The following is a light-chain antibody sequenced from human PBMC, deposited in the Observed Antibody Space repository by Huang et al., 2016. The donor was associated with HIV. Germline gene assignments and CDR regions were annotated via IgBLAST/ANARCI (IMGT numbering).Light chain of an antibody. CDR1: QSVGIY. Sequence: EIVLTQSPGTLSLSPGERATLSFRASQSVGIYLAWYQQKPGQAPRRLIYGASTRVTGIPDRFSGGGSGTDFTLSISRLEPEDFAVYYCQQYERPPDTFGPGTKVNIK. CDR3: QQYERPPDT. J-gene: IGKJ3*01. V-gene: IGKV3-20*01. CDR2: GAS.